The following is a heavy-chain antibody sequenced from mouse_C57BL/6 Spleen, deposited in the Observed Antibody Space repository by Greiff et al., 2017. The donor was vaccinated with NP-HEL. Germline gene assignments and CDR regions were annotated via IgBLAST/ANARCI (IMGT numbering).Heavy chain of an antibody. CDR3: ARRITTVVEDYAMDY. Sequence: QVQLQQPGAELVKPGASVKMSCKASGYTFTSYWITWVKQRPGQGLEWIGDIYPGSGSTNYNEKFKSKATLTVDTSSSTHYMQLSSLTSEDSAVYYCARRITTVVEDYAMDYWGQGTSVTVSS. J-gene: IGHJ4*01. V-gene: IGHV1-55*01. CDR1: GYTFTSYW. D-gene: IGHD1-1*01. CDR2: IYPGSGST.